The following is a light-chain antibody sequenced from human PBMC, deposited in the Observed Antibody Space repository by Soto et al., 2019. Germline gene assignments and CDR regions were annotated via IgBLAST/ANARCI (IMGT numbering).Light chain of an antibody. CDR2: GAS. Sequence: EIVLTQSPGTLSLSPGEEATLSCRASQSVDSNYLAWYQQKPGQTPRLIIYGASGRADGIPQRFSGSGFGTDFTLTISKVEPEDFAVYYCQQYGTPRSVTFGQGTRLEIK. V-gene: IGKV3-20*01. CDR1: QSVDSNY. J-gene: IGKJ5*01. CDR3: QQYGTPRSVT.